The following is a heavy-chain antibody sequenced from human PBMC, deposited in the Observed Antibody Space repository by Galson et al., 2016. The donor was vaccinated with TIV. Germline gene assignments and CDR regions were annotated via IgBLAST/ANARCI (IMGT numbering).Heavy chain of an antibody. D-gene: IGHD1-14*01. V-gene: IGHV4-4*07. CDR2: IFTDGTT. J-gene: IGHJ4*02. CDR1: GGSVSRYY. Sequence: ETLSLTCTVSGGSVSRYYWSWIRQSAGKGLEWIGRIFTDGTTTYNPSLKSRVPMSVDTSKRQFSLRLTSVTAAGTAVYYCATVNSNSRKYFDYWGQGIKVTVSS. CDR3: ATVNSNSRKYFDY.